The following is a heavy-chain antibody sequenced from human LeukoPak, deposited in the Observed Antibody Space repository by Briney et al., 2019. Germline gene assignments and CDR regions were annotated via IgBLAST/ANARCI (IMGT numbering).Heavy chain of an antibody. CDR3: AIDLYGD. J-gene: IGHJ4*02. CDR1: GFTFSSYG. V-gene: IGHV3-30*03. CDR2: ISYDGSIK. D-gene: IGHD4-17*01. Sequence: GGSLRLSCAASGFTFSSYGMHWVRQAPGKGLEWVAVISYDGSIKHYADSVKGRFTISRDNSKNTLYLQMNSLRSDDTAVYSCAIDLYGDWGQGTLVTVSS.